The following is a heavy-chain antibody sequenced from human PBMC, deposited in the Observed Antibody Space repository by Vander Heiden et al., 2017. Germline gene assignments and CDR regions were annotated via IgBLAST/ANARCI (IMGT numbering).Heavy chain of an antibody. V-gene: IGHV4-39*02. Sequence: QLQLQESGPGLVKPSETLSLTCIVYGGAISSENYYWGWVRQTPDMGLEWIASVSYSGSTYYNPSLKSRVSISVDLSKNHFSLKVSSVTAADTAVYYCTSRGGDNSDMDVWGQGTTVTVSS. J-gene: IGHJ6*02. CDR2: VSYSGST. CDR3: TSRGGDNSDMDV. D-gene: IGHD2-21*02. CDR1: GGAISSENYY.